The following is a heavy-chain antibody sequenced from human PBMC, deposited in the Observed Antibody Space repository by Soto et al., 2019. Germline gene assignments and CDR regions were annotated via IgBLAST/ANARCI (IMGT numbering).Heavy chain of an antibody. CDR3: ARAGLWFGELQVGPYWFDP. V-gene: IGHV1-8*01. CDR2: MNPNSGNT. Sequence: QVQLVQSGAEVKKPGASVKVSCKASGYTFTSYDINWVRQATGQGLEWMGWMNPNSGNTGYAQKFQGRVTMTRNTSISTAYMELSSLRSEDTAVYYCARAGLWFGELQVGPYWFDPWGQGTLVTVSS. J-gene: IGHJ5*02. D-gene: IGHD3-10*01. CDR1: GYTFTSYD.